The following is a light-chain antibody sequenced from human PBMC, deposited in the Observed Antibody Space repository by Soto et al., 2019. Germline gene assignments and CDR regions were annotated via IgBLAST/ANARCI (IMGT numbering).Light chain of an antibody. CDR3: QQYDTSPRT. J-gene: IGKJ4*02. V-gene: IGKV3-20*01. CDR2: AAS. CDR1: QSLSSGY. Sequence: ETMFTQSAGTLSLAPGARATLSCSASQSLSSGYLAWYQQKPGQAPRILIYAASSRATGIPDRFSGSGSGTDFSLTINRLEPEDAAVYDCQQYDTSPRTVGEGTKVAIK.